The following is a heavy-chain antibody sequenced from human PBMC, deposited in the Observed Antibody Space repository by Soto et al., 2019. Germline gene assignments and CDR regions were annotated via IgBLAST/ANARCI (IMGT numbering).Heavy chain of an antibody. CDR2: INHSGST. J-gene: IGHJ4*02. CDR1: GGSFRGYY. CDR3: ARTQIAVAAPFDY. D-gene: IGHD6-19*01. V-gene: IGHV4-34*01. Sequence: TLSLTCAVYGGSFRGYYWSWIRQPPGKGLEWIGEINHSGSTNYNPSLKSRVTISVDTSKNQFSLKLSSVTAADTAVYYCARTQIAVAAPFDYWGQGTLVTVSS.